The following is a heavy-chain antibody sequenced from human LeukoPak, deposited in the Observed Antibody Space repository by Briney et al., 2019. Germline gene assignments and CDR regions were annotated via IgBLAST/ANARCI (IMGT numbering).Heavy chain of an antibody. J-gene: IGHJ4*02. D-gene: IGHD4-17*01. Sequence: PGGSLGLSCAASGFTFSSYGRHWVGQAPGKGREGVAVISYDGSNKYYADSVKGRFTISRDNSKNTLYLQMNSLRAEDTAVYYCAKGRLTTVPDFDYWGQGTLVTVSS. V-gene: IGHV3-30*18. CDR1: GFTFSSYG. CDR2: ISYDGSNK. CDR3: AKGRLTTVPDFDY.